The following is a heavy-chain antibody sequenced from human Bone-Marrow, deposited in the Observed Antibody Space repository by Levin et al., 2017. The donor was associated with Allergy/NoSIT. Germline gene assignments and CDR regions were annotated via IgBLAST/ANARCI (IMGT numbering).Heavy chain of an antibody. V-gene: IGHV1-2*02. J-gene: IGHJ5*02. CDR3: ARDFYGPGSYLNWFDL. Sequence: GESLKISCKASGYTFVDHYMHWVRQAPGLGPEWLGWINPNTGRTAYAQKFEGRVTMTRDTSITTAYLELRRLRSDDPAVYYCARDFYGPGSYLNWFDLWGQGALVTVSS. CDR2: INPNTGRT. CDR1: GYTFVDHY. D-gene: IGHD3-10*01.